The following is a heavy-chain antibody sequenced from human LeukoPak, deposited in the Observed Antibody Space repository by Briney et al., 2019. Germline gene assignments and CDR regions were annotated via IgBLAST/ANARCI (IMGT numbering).Heavy chain of an antibody. J-gene: IGHJ5*02. CDR3: ARRVDATRWFDP. CDR1: GFTFSNYF. CDR2: INSDGTST. Sequence: GGSLRLSCAASGFTFSNYFMHWVRQAPGKGLVWVSRINSDGTSTMYADSVKGRFTISRDNAKNMLYMQMNSLRDEDTAAYYCARRVDATRWFDPWGQGTLVTVSS. D-gene: IGHD2-15*01. V-gene: IGHV3-74*03.